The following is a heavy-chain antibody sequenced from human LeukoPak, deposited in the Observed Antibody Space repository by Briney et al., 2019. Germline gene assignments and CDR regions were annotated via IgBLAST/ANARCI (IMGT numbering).Heavy chain of an antibody. CDR1: GGSVSSTTYF. D-gene: IGHD3-10*01. J-gene: IGHJ4*02. Sequence: SETLSLTCTVSGGSVSSTTYFWSWIRQPPGKGLEWIASINYSGSTYYNPSLKSRVAISVDTSENQFSLKLSSVTAADTAVYYCARYVVYGSGKYYFDYWGQGTLVTVSS. CDR2: INYSGST. CDR3: ARYVVYGSGKYYFDY. V-gene: IGHV4-39*01.